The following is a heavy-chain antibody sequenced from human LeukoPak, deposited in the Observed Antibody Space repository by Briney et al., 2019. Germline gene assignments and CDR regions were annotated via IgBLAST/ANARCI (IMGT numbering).Heavy chain of an antibody. J-gene: IGHJ4*02. CDR1: GFTFSSDG. D-gene: IGHD6-19*01. V-gene: IGHV3-30*18. CDR3: AKGMRSGWDFVDY. CDR2: ISYDGSNK. Sequence: PGGSLRLSCAASGFTFSSDGMHWVRQAPGKGLEWVAVISYDGSNKYYADSVKGRFTISRDNSKNTLYLQMNSLRAEDTAVYYCAKGMRSGWDFVDYWGQGTLVTVSS.